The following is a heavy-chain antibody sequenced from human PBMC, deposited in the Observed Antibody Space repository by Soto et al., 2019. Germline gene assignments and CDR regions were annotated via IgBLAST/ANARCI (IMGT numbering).Heavy chain of an antibody. J-gene: IGHJ3*02. D-gene: IGHD6-13*01. CDR2: ISWNSGSI. CDR3: AKDTQNFIAAAAPNRAFDI. Sequence: EVQLVESGGGLVQPGRSLRLSCAASGFTFDDYAMHWVRQAPGKGLEWVSGISWNSGSIGYADSVKGRFTISRDNDKNSLYLQMNSLRAEDTALYYCAKDTQNFIAAAAPNRAFDIWGQGTMVTVSS. CDR1: GFTFDDYA. V-gene: IGHV3-9*01.